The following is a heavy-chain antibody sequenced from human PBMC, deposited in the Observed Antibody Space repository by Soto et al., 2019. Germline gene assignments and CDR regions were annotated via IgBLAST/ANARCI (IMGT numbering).Heavy chain of an antibody. CDR1: GFTVSSNY. CDR2: IYSGGST. D-gene: IGHD3-22*01. CDR3: AREYYYDSSGNRDY. V-gene: IGHV3-66*01. J-gene: IGHJ4*02. Sequence: EVQLVESGGGLVQPGGSLRLSCAASGFTVSSNYMSWVRQAPGKGLEWVSVIYSGGSTYYADSVQGRFTISRDNSKNTLYLQMNSLGAEDTAVYYCAREYYYDSSGNRDYWGQGTLVTVSS.